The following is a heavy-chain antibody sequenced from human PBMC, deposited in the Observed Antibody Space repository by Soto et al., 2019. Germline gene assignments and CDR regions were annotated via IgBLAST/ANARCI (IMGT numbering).Heavy chain of an antibody. CDR1: GFTFSSYG. Sequence: GGSLRLSCAASGFTFSSYGMHWVRQAPGKGLEWVAVISYDGSNKYYADSVKGRFTISRDNSKNTLYLQMNSLRAEDTAVYYCAKDIEWEPWGRFDYWGQGTLVTVSS. V-gene: IGHV3-30*18. CDR2: ISYDGSNK. D-gene: IGHD1-26*01. J-gene: IGHJ4*02. CDR3: AKDIEWEPWGRFDY.